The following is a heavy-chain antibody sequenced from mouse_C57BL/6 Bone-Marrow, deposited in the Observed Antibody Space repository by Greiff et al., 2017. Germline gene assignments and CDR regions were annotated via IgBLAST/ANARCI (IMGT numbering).Heavy chain of an antibody. V-gene: IGHV1-62-2*01. CDR3: ARHERYYDYEGYFDY. J-gene: IGHJ2*01. CDR1: GYIFTEYT. D-gene: IGHD2-4*01. CDR2: FYPGSGSI. Sequence: QVQLQQSGAELVKPGASVKLSCKASGYIFTEYTIHWVKQRSGQGLEWIGWFYPGSGSIKYNERFKDKATLTADKSSNTVYMELSRLTSDYSAVYFCARHERYYDYEGYFDYWGQGTTLTVSS.